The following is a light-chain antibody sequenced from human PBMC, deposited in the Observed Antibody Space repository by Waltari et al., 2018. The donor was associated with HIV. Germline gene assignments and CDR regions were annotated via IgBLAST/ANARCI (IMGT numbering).Light chain of an antibody. Sequence: QSALTQPASVSGSPGQSITITCTGAISDIGTYDHVSWYQQHPGRAPKLLIYAVIHRPSGVSNRFSASKSGNPASLTISGLQSDDEADYYCGSYSTGSALVVFGGGTKVTVL. CDR2: AVI. CDR1: ISDIGTYDH. CDR3: GSYSTGSALVV. V-gene: IGLV2-14*03. J-gene: IGLJ3*02.